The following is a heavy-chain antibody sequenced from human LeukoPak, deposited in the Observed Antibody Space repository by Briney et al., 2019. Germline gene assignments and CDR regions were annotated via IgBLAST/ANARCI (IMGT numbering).Heavy chain of an antibody. Sequence: SETLSLTCAVYGGSFSGYYWSWIRQPQGKGLEWIGEINHSGSTNYNPSLKSRVTISVDTSKNQFSLKLSSVTAADTAVYYCATSAAGNGVDYWGQGTLVTVSS. V-gene: IGHV4-34*01. CDR2: INHSGST. CDR3: ATSAAGNGVDY. CDR1: GGSFSGYY. D-gene: IGHD6-13*01. J-gene: IGHJ4*02.